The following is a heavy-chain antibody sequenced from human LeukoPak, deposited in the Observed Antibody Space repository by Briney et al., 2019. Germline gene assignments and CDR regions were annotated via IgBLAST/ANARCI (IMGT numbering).Heavy chain of an antibody. V-gene: IGHV4-39*07. J-gene: IGHJ5*02. CDR1: GGSISSSSYY. D-gene: IGHD3-22*01. CDR3: AVTYYYDSSGMSWFDP. Sequence: SETLSLTCTVSGGSISSSSYYWGWIRQPPGKGLEWIGSIYYSGSIYYNPSLKSRVTISVDTSKNQFSLKLSSVTAADTAVYYCAVTYYYDSSGMSWFDPWGQGTLVTVSS. CDR2: IYYSGSI.